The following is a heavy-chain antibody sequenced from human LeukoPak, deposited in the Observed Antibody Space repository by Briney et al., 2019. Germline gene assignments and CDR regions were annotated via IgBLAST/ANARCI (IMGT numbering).Heavy chain of an antibody. CDR2: IWYDGSNK. CDR1: GFTFISYG. CDR3: ARAGYGCSGGSCYRPHYYYYMDV. Sequence: GRSLRLSCAPSGFTFISYGMHWARQAPGQGLEWVAVIWYDGSNKDYADSVKGRFTISRDNSKNTRYLQMNSLRAEDTAVYYCARAGYGCSGGSCYRPHYYYYMDVWGKGTTVTVSS. J-gene: IGHJ6*03. V-gene: IGHV3-33*01. D-gene: IGHD2-15*01.